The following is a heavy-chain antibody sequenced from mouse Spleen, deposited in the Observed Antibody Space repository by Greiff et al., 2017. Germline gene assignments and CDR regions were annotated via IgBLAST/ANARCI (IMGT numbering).Heavy chain of an antibody. CDR3: AHYGSSYWYFDV. CDR1: GYSFTGYY. Sequence: DVKLQESGPELVKPGASVKISCKASGYSFTGYYMNWVKQSPEKSLEWIGEINPSTGGTTYNQKFKAKATLTVDKSSSTAYMQLKSLTSEDSAVYYCAHYGSSYWYFDVWGAGTTVTVSS. J-gene: IGHJ1*01. CDR2: INPSTGGT. D-gene: IGHD1-1*01. V-gene: IGHV1-42*01.